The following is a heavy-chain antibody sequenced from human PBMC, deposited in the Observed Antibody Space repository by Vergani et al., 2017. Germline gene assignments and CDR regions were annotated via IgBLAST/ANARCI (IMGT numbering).Heavy chain of an antibody. J-gene: IGHJ4*02. D-gene: IGHD2-15*01. CDR3: EKVSCSGGSCYGSYFDY. V-gene: IGHV3-30*18. CDR2: ISYDGSNK. Sequence: QVQLVESGGGVVQPGRSLRLSCAASGFTFSSYGMHWVRQAPGKGLEWVAVISYDGSNKYYADSVKGRFTISRDNSKNTLYLQMNSLRAEDTAVYYCEKVSCSGGSCYGSYFDYWGQGTLVTVSS. CDR1: GFTFSSYG.